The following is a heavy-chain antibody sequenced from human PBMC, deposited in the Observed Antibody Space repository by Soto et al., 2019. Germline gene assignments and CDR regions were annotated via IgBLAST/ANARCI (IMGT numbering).Heavy chain of an antibody. D-gene: IGHD4-17*01. V-gene: IGHV1-18*01. CDR1: GYTFTRFG. CDR3: ARTLYGGIDY. Sequence: ASVKVSCKASGYTFTRFGISWVRQAPGQGLEWMGWISAFNGATNYAQKFQDRITMTTDTPTSTAYMELRSLRSDDTAVYYCARTLYGGIDYWGQGTLVTVSS. CDR2: ISAFNGAT. J-gene: IGHJ4*02.